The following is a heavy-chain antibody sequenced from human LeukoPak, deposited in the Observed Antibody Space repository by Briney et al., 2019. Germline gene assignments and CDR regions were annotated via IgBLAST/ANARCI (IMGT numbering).Heavy chain of an antibody. CDR2: ISGNNDNP. V-gene: IGHV1-18*01. Sequence: ASVKVSCKASGYTFSNFGINWVRQAPGQGLEWMGWISGNNDNPNYGQKFQARFTVTTDSSTNTAYMELRNLRFDDTAVYYCARDGTSTDDYWGQGTLVTVSS. CDR1: GYTFSNFG. CDR3: ARDGTSTDDY. D-gene: IGHD2-2*01. J-gene: IGHJ4*02.